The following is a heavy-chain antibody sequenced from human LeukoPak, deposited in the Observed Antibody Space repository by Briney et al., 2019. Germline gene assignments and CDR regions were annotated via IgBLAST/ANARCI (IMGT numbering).Heavy chain of an antibody. CDR2: INPNSGGT. CDR1: GYTFTGYY. Sequence: ASVKVSCKASGYTFTGYYMHWVRQAPGQGLEWMGWINPNSGGTNYAQKFQGGVTMTRDTSISTAYMELSRLRSDDTAVYYCARVHYYGSGSYSPAHFDYWGQGTLVTVSS. V-gene: IGHV1-2*02. CDR3: ARVHYYGSGSYSPAHFDY. J-gene: IGHJ4*02. D-gene: IGHD3-10*01.